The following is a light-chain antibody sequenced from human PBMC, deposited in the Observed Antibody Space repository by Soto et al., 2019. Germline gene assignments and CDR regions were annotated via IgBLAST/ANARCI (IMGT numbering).Light chain of an antibody. Sequence: DLQMTQSPSTLSASVGDRVTITCRASQSISTWLAWYQQKPGKAPKLLIYKASSLESGVPSRFSGSGSGTEFTLTISSLQPYDFATYYCQQYNSYSPWTFGQGTKVEI. V-gene: IGKV1-5*03. CDR1: QSISTW. J-gene: IGKJ1*01. CDR2: KAS. CDR3: QQYNSYSPWT.